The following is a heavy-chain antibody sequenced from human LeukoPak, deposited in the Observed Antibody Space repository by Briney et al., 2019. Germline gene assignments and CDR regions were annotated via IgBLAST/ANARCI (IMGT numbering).Heavy chain of an antibody. V-gene: IGHV4-38-2*01. J-gene: IGHJ5*02. CDR2: IYHSGST. CDR1: GYSISSGYY. CDR3: ARPYCSGGSCYGWFDP. D-gene: IGHD2-15*01. Sequence: PSDTLSLTCAVSGYSISSGYYWGWIRQPPGKGLEWIGSIYHSGSTYYNPSLKSRVTISVDTSKNQFSLKLSSVTAADTAVYYCARPYCSGGSCYGWFDPWGQGTLVTVSS.